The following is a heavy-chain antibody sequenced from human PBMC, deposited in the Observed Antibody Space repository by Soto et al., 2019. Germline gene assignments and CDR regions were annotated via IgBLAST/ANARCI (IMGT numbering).Heavy chain of an antibody. CDR1: GGTFSSYA. CDR2: IIPIFGTA. V-gene: IGHV1-69*06. J-gene: IGHJ6*02. CDR3: ARRSGYSGYDAPHYYYGMDV. Sequence: QVQLVQSGAEVKKPGSSVKVSCKASGGTFSSYAISWVRQAPGQGLEWMGGIIPIFGTANYAQKFQGRVTITADKSTSTDYMELSSLRSEDTAVYYCARRSGYSGYDAPHYYYGMDVWGQGTTVTVSS. D-gene: IGHD5-12*01.